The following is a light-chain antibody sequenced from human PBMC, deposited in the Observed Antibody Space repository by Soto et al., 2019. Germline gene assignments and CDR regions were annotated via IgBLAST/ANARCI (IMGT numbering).Light chain of an antibody. CDR2: EVS. Sequence: QSALAQPASVSGSPGQSITISCTGTSSDVGGYNYVSWYQQHPGKAPKLMIYEVSNRPSGVSNRFSGSKSGNTASLTISGLQAEGEADYYCSSYRSSSNVFGSGTKVTVL. V-gene: IGLV2-14*01. J-gene: IGLJ1*01. CDR3: SSYRSSSNV. CDR1: SSDVGGYNY.